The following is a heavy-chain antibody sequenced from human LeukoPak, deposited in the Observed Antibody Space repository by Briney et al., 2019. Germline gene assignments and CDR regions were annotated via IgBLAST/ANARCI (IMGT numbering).Heavy chain of an antibody. V-gene: IGHV4-39*01. D-gene: IGHD1-26*01. J-gene: IGHJ5*02. CDR1: GGSISSITYS. CDR3: ARRHSGSYYGKHWFDP. CDR2: TYYSGST. Sequence: SETLSLTCTVPGGSISSITYSWGWIRQPPGKGLEWIGSTYYSGSTYYNPSLKSRVSIFVDTPKNQLSLHLSSVTAADTAVYYCARRHSGSYYGKHWFDPWGQGTLVTVSS.